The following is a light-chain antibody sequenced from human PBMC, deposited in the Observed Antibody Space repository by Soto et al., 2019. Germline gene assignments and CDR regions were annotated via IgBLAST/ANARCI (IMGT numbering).Light chain of an antibody. CDR1: QSISDR. J-gene: IGKJ1*01. CDR3: QQYNSYRWT. Sequence: DFLMTQSPSTLSASVGDRVTITCRASQSISDRLAWYQQKPGNAPKLLIYKASSLQSGVPSSCSGSGSGTEFTLTIISLQPDDFAMYYCQQYNSYRWTFGQGTKVEIK. CDR2: KAS. V-gene: IGKV1-5*03.